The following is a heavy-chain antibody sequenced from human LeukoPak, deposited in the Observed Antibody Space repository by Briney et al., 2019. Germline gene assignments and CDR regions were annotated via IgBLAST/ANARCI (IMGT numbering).Heavy chain of an antibody. V-gene: IGHV4-31*03. CDR2: IYYSGST. CDR1: GGSISRGGYY. J-gene: IGHJ5*02. CDR3: ARGHRYSLADKWFDP. Sequence: AHTLTLTCTVSGGSISRGGYYWSSIRQHPGKSLEWIRYIYYSGSTYYNPYLKSRVTISVDTSKNQFYLKLSSVTAAETAVYYCARGHRYSLADKWFDPWGQGTLVTVSS. D-gene: IGHD5-18*01.